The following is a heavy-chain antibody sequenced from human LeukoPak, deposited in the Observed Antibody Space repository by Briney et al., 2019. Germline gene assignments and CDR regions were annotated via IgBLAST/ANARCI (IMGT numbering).Heavy chain of an antibody. J-gene: IGHJ6*04. CDR1: GFTFSSYE. V-gene: IGHV3-48*03. CDR3: AELGITRIGGV. D-gene: IGHD3-10*02. CDR2: ISSSGSNI. Sequence: GGSLRLSCAASGFTFSSYEMNWVRQAPGKGLEWVSYISSSGSNIYYADSVKGRFTISRDNAKNSLYLQMNSLRAEDTAVYYCAELGITRIGGVWGKGTTVTISS.